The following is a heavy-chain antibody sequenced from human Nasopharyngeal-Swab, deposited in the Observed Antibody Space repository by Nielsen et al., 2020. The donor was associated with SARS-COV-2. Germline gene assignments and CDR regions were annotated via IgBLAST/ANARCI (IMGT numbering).Heavy chain of an antibody. CDR3: AKAGASIPGNWFDR. V-gene: IGHV1-3*01. J-gene: IGHJ5*02. Sequence: ASVKVSCKASGYTFTRHAIHWVRQAPGQGLEWMGWINPNNGETKYSQKFQDRVTITRDTSATIVYMELSSLRPRDTAVYYCAKAGASIPGNWFDRWGQGTLVTVSS. CDR2: INPNNGET. D-gene: IGHD2-21*01. CDR1: GYTFTRHA.